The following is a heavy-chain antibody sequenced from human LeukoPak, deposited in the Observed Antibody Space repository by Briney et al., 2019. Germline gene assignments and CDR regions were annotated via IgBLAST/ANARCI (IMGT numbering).Heavy chain of an antibody. Sequence: KPSETLSLTCAVYGGSFSGYYWSWIRQPPGKGLEWIGEINHSGSTNYNPSLKSRVTISVDTSKNQFSLKLSSVTAADTAVYYCARGSPSSPGIAAAAVLRMVDYWGQGTLVTVSS. V-gene: IGHV4-34*01. D-gene: IGHD6-13*01. CDR3: ARGSPSSPGIAAAAVLRMVDY. CDR1: GGSFSGYY. J-gene: IGHJ4*02. CDR2: INHSGST.